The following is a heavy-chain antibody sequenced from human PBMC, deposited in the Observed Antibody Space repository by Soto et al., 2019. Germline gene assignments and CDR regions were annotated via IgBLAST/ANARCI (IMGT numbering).Heavy chain of an antibody. Sequence: SETLSLTCAVSGGSISSSNWWSWVRQPPGKGLEWIGEIYHSGSTNYNPSLKSRVTISVDKSKNQFSLKLSSVTAADTAVYYCARTPYGAAAGTGWFDPWGQGTLVTVSS. CDR2: IYHSGST. CDR1: GGSISSSNW. D-gene: IGHD6-13*01. CDR3: ARTPYGAAAGTGWFDP. J-gene: IGHJ5*02. V-gene: IGHV4-4*02.